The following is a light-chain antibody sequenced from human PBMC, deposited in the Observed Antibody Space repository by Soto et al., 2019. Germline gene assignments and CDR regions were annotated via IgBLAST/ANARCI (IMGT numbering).Light chain of an antibody. CDR1: QSISSY. Sequence: DIQMTQSPSSLSASVGDRVTITCRASQSISSYLNWYQQKPGKAPKLLIYAASSLQSGVPSRLSGSGSGTDFTLTINSLQPDDFATYYCQQYHIYSGTFGQGTK. CDR2: AAS. J-gene: IGKJ1*01. V-gene: IGKV1-39*01. CDR3: QQYHIYSGT.